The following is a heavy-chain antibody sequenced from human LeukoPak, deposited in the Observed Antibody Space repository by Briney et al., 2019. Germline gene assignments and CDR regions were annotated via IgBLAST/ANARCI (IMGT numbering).Heavy chain of an antibody. Sequence: PSETLSLTCTVSGGSISSGGYYWSWIRQHPGKGLEWIGYIYYSGSTYYNPSLKSRVTISVDTSKNQFSLKLSSVTAADTAVYYCARAIYDYVWGSYRPKPYYFDYWGQGTLVTVSS. V-gene: IGHV4-31*03. CDR3: ARAIYDYVWGSYRPKPYYFDY. D-gene: IGHD3-16*02. CDR1: GGSISSGGYY. CDR2: IYYSGST. J-gene: IGHJ4*02.